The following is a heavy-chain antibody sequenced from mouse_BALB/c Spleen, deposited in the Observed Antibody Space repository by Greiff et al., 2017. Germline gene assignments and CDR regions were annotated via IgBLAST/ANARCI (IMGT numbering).Heavy chain of an antibody. Sequence: VQLQQSGAELAQPGASVKMSCNASGYTFTSYWMHWVKQRPGQGLEWIGYINPSTGYTEYNHKFKDKATLTADKSSSTAYMQLSSLTSEDYAVFYCSRSWDGYYGYFDVWGAGTTVTVSS. CDR3: SRSWDGYYGYFDV. D-gene: IGHD2-3*01. V-gene: IGHV1-7*01. CDR1: GYTFTSYW. J-gene: IGHJ1*01. CDR2: INPSTGYT.